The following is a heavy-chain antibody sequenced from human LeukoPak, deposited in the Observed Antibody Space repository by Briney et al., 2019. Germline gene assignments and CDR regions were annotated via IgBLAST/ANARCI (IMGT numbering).Heavy chain of an antibody. J-gene: IGHJ5*02. V-gene: IGHV3-66*01. Sequence: GGSLRLSCAASGFTVSSNYMSWVRQAPGKGLDWVSDIYTGGSTQYADSVKGRFTIYRDISKNTLYLQMNSLRVEDTAVYYCARALEPWGQGTLVTVSS. CDR1: GFTVSSNY. CDR3: ARALEP. CDR2: IYTGGST.